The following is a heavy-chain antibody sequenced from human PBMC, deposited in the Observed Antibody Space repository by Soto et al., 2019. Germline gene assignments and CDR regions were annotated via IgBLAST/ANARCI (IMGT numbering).Heavy chain of an antibody. CDR3: ASGGDRPFF. CDR1: GFMFSSFA. J-gene: IGHJ4*02. Sequence: GGSLRLSCAASGFMFSSFALSWVRQAPGKGLEWVSAISSSSSYIYYADSVKGRFTISRDNAKNSLYLQMNSLRAEDTAVYYCASGGDRPFFWGQGTLVTVSS. V-gene: IGHV3-21*01. D-gene: IGHD2-21*02. CDR2: ISSSSSYI.